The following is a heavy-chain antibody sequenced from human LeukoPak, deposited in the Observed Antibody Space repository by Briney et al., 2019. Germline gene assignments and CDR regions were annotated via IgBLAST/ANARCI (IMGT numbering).Heavy chain of an antibody. J-gene: IGHJ4*02. CDR2: IYYSGST. CDR3: ARGRSWSFDY. V-gene: IGHV4-30-4*01. Sequence: SATLSLTCTVSGGSISSGDYYWSWIRQPPRKGLEWIGYIYYSGSTYYNPSLKSRVTISVDTSKNQFSLKLSSVTAADTAVYYCARGRSWSFDYWGQGTLVTVSS. CDR1: GGSISSGDYY. D-gene: IGHD6-13*01.